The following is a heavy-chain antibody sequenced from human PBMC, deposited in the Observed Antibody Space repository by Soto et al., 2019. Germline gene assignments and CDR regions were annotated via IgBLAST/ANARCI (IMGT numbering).Heavy chain of an antibody. Sequence: ASVKVSCKASGYTFTSYGISWVRQASGQGLEWMGWISAYNGNTNYAQKLQGRVTMTTDTSTSTAYMELRSLRSDDTAVYYCARVPIISWSSWNLYDFDYWGQGTLVTVSS. D-gene: IGHD6-13*01. V-gene: IGHV1-18*01. CDR3: ARVPIISWSSWNLYDFDY. CDR1: GYTFTSYG. J-gene: IGHJ4*02. CDR2: ISAYNGNT.